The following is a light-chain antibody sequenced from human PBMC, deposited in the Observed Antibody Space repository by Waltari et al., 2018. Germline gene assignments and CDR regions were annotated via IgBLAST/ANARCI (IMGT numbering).Light chain of an antibody. Sequence: EIVLTHSPGTLPLSPGESATLSCRTSQSVTQSLACYQQQPCQAPRLLIYGASKRATGIPDRFSGSGSGTYFSLTISSLEPEDFAVYYCQHYLRLPVTFGQGTKVEVK. V-gene: IGKV3-20*01. J-gene: IGKJ1*01. CDR3: QHYLRLPVT. CDR1: QSVTQS. CDR2: GAS.